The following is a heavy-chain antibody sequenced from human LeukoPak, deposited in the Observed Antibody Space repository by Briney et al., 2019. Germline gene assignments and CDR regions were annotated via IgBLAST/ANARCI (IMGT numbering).Heavy chain of an antibody. J-gene: IGHJ4*02. CDR2: INHSGST. V-gene: IGHV4-34*01. Sequence: SETLSLSCAVYGGSFSGYYWSWIRQPPGKGLEWIGEINHSGSTNYNPSLKSRVTISVDTSKNQFSLKLCSVTAADTAVYYCAREEAAAGLPFGYWGQGTLVTVSS. D-gene: IGHD6-13*01. CDR1: GGSFSGYY. CDR3: AREEAAAGLPFGY.